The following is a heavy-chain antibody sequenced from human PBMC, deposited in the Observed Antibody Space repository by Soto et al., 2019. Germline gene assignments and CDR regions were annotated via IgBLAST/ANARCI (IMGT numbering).Heavy chain of an antibody. D-gene: IGHD3-22*01. V-gene: IGHV3-30*04. J-gene: IGHJ5*02. CDR3: TRIGIGVHYGKGFDP. Sequence: QVQLLESGGGVVRPGASLRLSCSTSGVGFRGYAMNWVRQAPGRGLEWVAVISHIGADIHYADSVRGRFTISRDDSKNTLYLEMNNLRPEDTALYYCTRIGIGVHYGKGFDPWGQGSQVTVSP. CDR1: GVGFRGYA. CDR2: ISHIGADI.